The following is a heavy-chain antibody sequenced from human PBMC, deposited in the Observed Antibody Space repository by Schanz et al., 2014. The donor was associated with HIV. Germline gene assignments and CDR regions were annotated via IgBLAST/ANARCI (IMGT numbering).Heavy chain of an antibody. V-gene: IGHV1-69*01. CDR2: IIPIFGTS. CDR3: ARAWYHYGSGSYYNSNGMDV. J-gene: IGHJ6*02. Sequence: QVQLVQSGAEVKKPGSSVKVSCKASGGTFSNYAINWVRQAPGQGLEWMGGIIPIFGTSNYAQKFQGRVTITADESTSTAYMELSSLRSEDTAVYYCARAWYHYGSGSYYNSNGMDVWGQGTTVTVSS. D-gene: IGHD3-10*01. CDR1: GGTFSNYA.